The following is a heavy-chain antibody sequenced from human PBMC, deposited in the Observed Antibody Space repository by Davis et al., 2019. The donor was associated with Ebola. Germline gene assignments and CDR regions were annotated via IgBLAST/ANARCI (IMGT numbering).Heavy chain of an antibody. Sequence: SETLSLTCTVSGGSISSSSYYWSWIRQPPGKGLEWIGYIYYSGSTNYNPSLKSRVTISVDTSKNQFSLKLSSVTAADTAVYYCARGSRLVVTALFDYWGQGTLVTVSS. V-gene: IGHV4-61*01. CDR3: ARGSRLVVTALFDY. J-gene: IGHJ4*02. CDR2: IYYSGST. CDR1: GGSISSSSYY. D-gene: IGHD2-21*02.